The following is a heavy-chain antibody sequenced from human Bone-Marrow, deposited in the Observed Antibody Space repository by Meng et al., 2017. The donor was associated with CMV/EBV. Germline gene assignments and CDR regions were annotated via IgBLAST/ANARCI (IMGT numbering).Heavy chain of an antibody. D-gene: IGHD3-10*01. Sequence: SETLSLTCTVSGYSISSGYYWGWIRQPPGKGLEWIGSIYHSGSTYYNPSLKSRVTISVDTSKNQFSLKLSSVTAADTSVYYCARVVVRGVSDYWDQGTLVTVSS. V-gene: IGHV4-38-2*02. J-gene: IGHJ4*02. CDR2: IYHSGST. CDR1: GYSISSGYY. CDR3: ARVVVRGVSDY.